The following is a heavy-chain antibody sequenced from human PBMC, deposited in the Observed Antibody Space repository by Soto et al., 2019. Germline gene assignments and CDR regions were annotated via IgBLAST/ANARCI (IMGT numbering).Heavy chain of an antibody. D-gene: IGHD6-13*01. V-gene: IGHV3-73*01. CDR3: TRNPGIAAAGIDFDY. J-gene: IGHJ4*02. CDR2: IRSKANSYAT. CDR1: GFTFSGSA. Sequence: GGSLRLSCAASGFTFSGSAMHWVRQASGKGLEWVGRIRSKANSYATAYAASVKGRFTISRDDSKNTAYLQMNSLKTEATAVYYCTRNPGIAAAGIDFDYWGQGTLVTVSS.